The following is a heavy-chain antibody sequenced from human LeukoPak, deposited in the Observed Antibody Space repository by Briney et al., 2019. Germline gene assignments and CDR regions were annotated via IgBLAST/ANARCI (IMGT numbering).Heavy chain of an antibody. J-gene: IGHJ6*03. CDR1: GFTFSSYW. CDR2: IKQDGSER. V-gene: IGHV3-7*01. Sequence: PGGSLRLSCAASGFTFSSYWMSWVRQAPGKGLERVANIKQDGSERYYVDSVKGRFTISRDNAKNSLYLQMNSLRAEDTAVHYCARATDYYYYYYMDVWGKGTTVTVSS. CDR3: ARATDYYYYYYMDV.